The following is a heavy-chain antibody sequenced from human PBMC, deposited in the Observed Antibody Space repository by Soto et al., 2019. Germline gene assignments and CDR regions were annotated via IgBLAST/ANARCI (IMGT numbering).Heavy chain of an antibody. V-gene: IGHV2-26*01. Sequence: QVTLKESGPVLVKPTETLTLTCTVSGFSLSNARMGVSWIRQPPGKALEWLAHIFSNDEIFYSTSLKSRLTISKDTSKSQVVLTMTNMDPVDAATYDCARADDLSYYYMDVWGKGTTVTVSS. CDR3: ARADDLSYYYMDV. CDR2: IFSNDEI. CDR1: GFSLSNARMG. J-gene: IGHJ6*03. D-gene: IGHD3-16*01.